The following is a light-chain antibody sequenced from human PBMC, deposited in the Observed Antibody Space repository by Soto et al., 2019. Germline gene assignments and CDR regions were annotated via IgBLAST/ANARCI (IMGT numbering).Light chain of an antibody. J-gene: IGLJ1*01. CDR1: SSNIGSNT. V-gene: IGLV1-44*01. CDR2: SNN. CDR3: AAWDDSLNAYV. Sequence: SVVTQPPSASGTPGQRVTISCSGGSSNIGSNTVNWYHQLPGTAPKVLIYSNNQRPSGVPDRFSGSKSGTSASLAISGLQSEDEADYYCAAWDDSLNAYVFGTGTKVTVL.